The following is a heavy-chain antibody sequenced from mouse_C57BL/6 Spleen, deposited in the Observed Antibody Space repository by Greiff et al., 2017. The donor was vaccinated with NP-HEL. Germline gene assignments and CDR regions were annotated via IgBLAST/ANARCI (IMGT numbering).Heavy chain of an antibody. Sequence: QVQLQQSGAELVKPGASVKISCKASGYAFSSYWMNWVKQRPGQGLEWIGQIYPGDGDTNYNGKFKGKATLTADKSSSTAYMQLSSLTSEDSAVYFCARSDMGLRRDFDVWGTGTTVTVSS. J-gene: IGHJ1*03. CDR3: ARSDMGLRRDFDV. CDR2: IYPGDGDT. V-gene: IGHV1-80*01. CDR1: GYAFSSYW. D-gene: IGHD2-4*01.